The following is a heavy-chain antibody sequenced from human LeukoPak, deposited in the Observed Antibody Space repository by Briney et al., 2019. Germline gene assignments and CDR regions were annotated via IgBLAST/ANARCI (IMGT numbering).Heavy chain of an antibody. CDR1: GFTFDGFA. Sequence: GGSLRLSCAASGFTFDGFAMFWVRQAPGKGLEWASGISYNSGSIGYGDSVRGRFTISRDNAKNSLYLQMNSLRAEDTAVYYCASRDYYGSGSYAFDIWGQGTMVTVSS. CDR3: ASRDYYGSGSYAFDI. J-gene: IGHJ3*02. CDR2: ISYNSGSI. V-gene: IGHV3-9*01. D-gene: IGHD3-10*01.